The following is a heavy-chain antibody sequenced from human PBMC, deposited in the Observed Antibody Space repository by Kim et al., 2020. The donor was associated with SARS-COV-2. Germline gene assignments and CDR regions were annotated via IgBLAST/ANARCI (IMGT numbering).Heavy chain of an antibody. V-gene: IGHV3-23*01. J-gene: IGHJ3*02. Sequence: YADSVKGRFTISRDNSKNTLYLQMNSLRAEDTAVYYCAKDVYTGEGAFDIWGQGTMVTVSS. CDR3: AKDVYTGEGAFDI. D-gene: IGHD7-27*01.